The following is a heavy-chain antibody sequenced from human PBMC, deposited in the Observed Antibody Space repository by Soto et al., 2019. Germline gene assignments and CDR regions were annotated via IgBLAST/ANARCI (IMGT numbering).Heavy chain of an antibody. CDR2: IIPIAAIA. Sequence: SVKVSCKASGGTFSRYTINWVRQAPGQGLEWMGRIIPIAAIANYTQKFQGRVTITVDKSSTTAYMELSSLRSDDTAVYYCARGSTIVRGAPSWFDPWGQGTPVTVSS. CDR1: GGTFSRYT. D-gene: IGHD3-10*01. CDR3: ARGSTIVRGAPSWFDP. J-gene: IGHJ5*02. V-gene: IGHV1-69*02.